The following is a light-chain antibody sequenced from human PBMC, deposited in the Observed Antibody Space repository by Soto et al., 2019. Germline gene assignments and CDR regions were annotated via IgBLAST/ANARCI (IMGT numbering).Light chain of an antibody. CDR3: AAWDDSLNAVL. CDR2: SAV. Sequence: QSVLTQPPSASATPGQRVTISCSGSSSNIGANPVNWYRQLPGTAPRLLLYSAVQRPSGVPDRVSGSKSGTSASLAISGLQAEDEAYYFCAAWDDSLNAVLFGGGTKLTVL. V-gene: IGLV1-44*01. CDR1: SSNIGANP. J-gene: IGLJ2*01.